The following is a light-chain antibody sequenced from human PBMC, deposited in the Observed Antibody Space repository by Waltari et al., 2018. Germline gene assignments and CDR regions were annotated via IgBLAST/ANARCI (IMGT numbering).Light chain of an antibody. CDR2: KDN. Sequence: SYELTQPPSVSVVPGPTASINCSGEVLSQQFSFWYKQKPGQAPLLLIYKDNGRPAGIPERFSGSSSGTTVTLTITEVQAEDEADYFCQSADRTGSYGVFGGGTRLTVL. CDR3: QSADRTGSYGV. V-gene: IGLV3-25*03. CDR1: VLSQQF. J-gene: IGLJ3*02.